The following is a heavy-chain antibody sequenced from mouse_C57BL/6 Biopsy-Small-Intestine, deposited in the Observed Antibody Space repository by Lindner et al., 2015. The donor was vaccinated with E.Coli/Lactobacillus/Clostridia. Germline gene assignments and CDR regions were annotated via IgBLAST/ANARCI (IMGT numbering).Heavy chain of an antibody. D-gene: IGHD2-1*01. CDR2: FYPGGGSI. CDR3: ARHEEGLYYGNFWFPY. V-gene: IGHV1-62-2*01. J-gene: IGHJ3*01. CDR1: GYTFTDHT. Sequence: VQLQESGAELVKPGASVKLSCKASGYTFTDHTIHWVKQRSGQGLEWIGWFYPGGGSIKYNEKFKDKATLTADKSSSTVYMELSRLTSEDSAVYFCARHEEGLYYGNFWFPYWGQGTLVTVSA.